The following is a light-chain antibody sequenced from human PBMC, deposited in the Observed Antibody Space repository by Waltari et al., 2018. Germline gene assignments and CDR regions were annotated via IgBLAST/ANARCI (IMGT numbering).Light chain of an antibody. Sequence: QSALTQPPSASGSPGQSVTISCTGTSSDVGGYNYVSWSQQHPGKAPKLMLYDVNKRPSGVPDRFSGSKSGNTASLTVSGLQTEDEADYYCSSYAGSNNLGVFGGGTKLTVL. CDR2: DVN. J-gene: IGLJ2*01. V-gene: IGLV2-8*01. CDR1: SSDVGGYNY. CDR3: SSYAGSNNLGV.